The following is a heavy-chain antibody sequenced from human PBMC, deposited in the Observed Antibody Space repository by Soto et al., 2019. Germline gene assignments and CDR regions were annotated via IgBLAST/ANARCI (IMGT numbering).Heavy chain of an antibody. CDR1: GFTFSSYS. CDR3: ARTGEIRPAFDS. D-gene: IGHD3-10*01. Sequence: GGSLRLSCVASGFTFSSYSMNWVRQAPGKGLEWVSSISSRSAYIFYADSVTGRFIIYRDNAKNSLCLQMNSLRAEDTAVYYCARTGEIRPAFDSWGQGTMVTVSS. CDR2: ISSRSAYI. J-gene: IGHJ3*02. V-gene: IGHV3-21*01.